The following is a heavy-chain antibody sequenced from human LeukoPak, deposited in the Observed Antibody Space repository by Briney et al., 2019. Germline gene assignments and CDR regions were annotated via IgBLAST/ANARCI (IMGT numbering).Heavy chain of an antibody. CDR1: GFIFSSYW. CDR2: VKQDGSEK. CDR3: ARGSASRGGGSDFDY. D-gene: IGHD2-15*01. V-gene: IGHV3-7*01. Sequence: GGSLRLSCAASGFIFSSYWMSWVRQAPGKGLEWVANVKQDGSEKYYVDSVKGRFTISRDNAKNSLYLQMNSLRAEDTAVYYCARGSASRGGGSDFDYWGQGTLVTVSS. J-gene: IGHJ4*02.